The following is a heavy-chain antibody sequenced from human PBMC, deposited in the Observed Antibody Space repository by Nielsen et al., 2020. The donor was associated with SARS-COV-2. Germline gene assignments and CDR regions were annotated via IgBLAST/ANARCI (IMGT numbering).Heavy chain of an antibody. CDR2: MNPNSGNP. D-gene: IGHD3-16*01. CDR1: GYTFTSYD. CDR3: AKEQITSPFLGVGYYYYGMDV. Sequence: ASVKVSCKASGYTFTSYDINWVRQATGQGLEWMGWMNPNSGNPGYAQKFQGRVTMTRNTSISTAYMELSSLRSEDTAVYYCAKEQITSPFLGVGYYYYGMDVWGQGTTVTVSS. J-gene: IGHJ6*02. V-gene: IGHV1-8*01.